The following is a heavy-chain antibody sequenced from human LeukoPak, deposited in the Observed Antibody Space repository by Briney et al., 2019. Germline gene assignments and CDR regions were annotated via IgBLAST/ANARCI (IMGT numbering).Heavy chain of an antibody. Sequence: SETLSLTCTVSGGSMSSYYWSWIRQPPGKGLGWIGYIFYSGSTNYNPSLKSRVTLSVDTSKNQFSLKLGSVTAADTAVYYCARQPYMLGAYYFDYWGQGTLVTVSS. CDR1: GGSMSSYY. CDR3: ARQPYMLGAYYFDY. D-gene: IGHD1-26*01. V-gene: IGHV4-59*08. J-gene: IGHJ4*02. CDR2: IFYSGST.